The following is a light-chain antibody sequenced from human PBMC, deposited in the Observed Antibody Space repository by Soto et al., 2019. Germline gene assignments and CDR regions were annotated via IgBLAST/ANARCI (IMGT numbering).Light chain of an antibody. Sequence: DIQITQSPSTLSASVGDRVAITCRASQSISTYLAWYQQKTGKAPKLLIYKASSLESGVPSRFRGRGSGAEFTLPISRLQPDDFETYYCQQYNTYSRTFGQGTKVDIK. CDR1: QSISTY. J-gene: IGKJ1*01. CDR3: QQYNTYSRT. CDR2: KAS. V-gene: IGKV1-5*03.